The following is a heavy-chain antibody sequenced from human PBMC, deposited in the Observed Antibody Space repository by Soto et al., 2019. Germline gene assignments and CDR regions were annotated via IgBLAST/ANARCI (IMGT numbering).Heavy chain of an antibody. D-gene: IGHD3-10*01. Sequence: QVQLQESGPGLVKPSQTLSLTCTVSGGSITSGGYYWSWIRQHPGKGLEWIGYMYYSGSTYYNPSLNSRVTTSLDTSKNQFSLRLSYVTAADTAVYYCSRADYASGSYGYWGQGTLVTVSS. CDR2: MYYSGST. CDR3: SRADYASGSYGY. CDR1: GGSITSGGYY. J-gene: IGHJ4*02. V-gene: IGHV4-31*03.